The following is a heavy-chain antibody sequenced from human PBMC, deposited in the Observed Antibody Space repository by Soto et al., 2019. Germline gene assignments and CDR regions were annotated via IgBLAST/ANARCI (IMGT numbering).Heavy chain of an antibody. CDR2: ISGSAGST. CDR1: GFTFNDYA. V-gene: IGHV3-23*01. J-gene: IGHJ4*02. D-gene: IGHD6-25*01. Sequence: EVQLLESGGGLVQPGGSLRLSCAASGFTFNDYAMTWVRQAPGKGLEWVSTISGSAGSTYYADSVKGRFTISRDNSKIALYLQMNSLKVEDTAVYYGAKEISSAYFPLDSWGQGTLVTVSS. CDR3: AKEISSAYFPLDS.